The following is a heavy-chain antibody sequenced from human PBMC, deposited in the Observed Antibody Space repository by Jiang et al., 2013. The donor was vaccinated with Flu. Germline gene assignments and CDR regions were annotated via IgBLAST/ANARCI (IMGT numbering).Heavy chain of an antibody. Sequence: KGLEWMGIIYPGDSDTRYSPSFQGQVTISADKSISTAYLQWSSLKASDTAMYYCARIVDTAMVTLDYWGQGTLVTVSS. V-gene: IGHV5-51*01. CDR3: ARIVDTAMVTLDY. D-gene: IGHD5-18*01. CDR2: IYPGDSDT. J-gene: IGHJ4*02.